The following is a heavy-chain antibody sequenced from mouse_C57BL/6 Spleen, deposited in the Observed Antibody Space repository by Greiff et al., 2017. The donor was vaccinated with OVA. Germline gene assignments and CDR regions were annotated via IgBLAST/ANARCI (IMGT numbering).Heavy chain of an antibody. D-gene: IGHD3-2*02. Sequence: QVQLQQPGAELVKPGASVKLSCKASGYTFTSYWMHWVKQRPGQGLEWIGMIHPNSGSTNYNEKFKSKATLTVDESSSTAYMQLSSLTSEDSAVYYCTSGLRLPFAYWGQGTLVTVSA. CDR1: GYTFTSYW. J-gene: IGHJ3*01. CDR3: TSGLRLPFAY. CDR2: IHPNSGST. V-gene: IGHV1-64*01.